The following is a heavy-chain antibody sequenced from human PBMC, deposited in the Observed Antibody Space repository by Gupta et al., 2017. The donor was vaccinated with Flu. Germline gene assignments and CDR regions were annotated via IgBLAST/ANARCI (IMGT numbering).Heavy chain of an antibody. J-gene: IGHJ4*02. CDR3: ARTLNTRGRTPQYYYDTRGYPLIL. V-gene: IGHV4-4*02. CDR1: GDSISNDTW. D-gene: IGHD3-22*01. CDR2: IYHGGTT. Sequence: QVLLQESGPGLVKPSGTLSLTCAVSGDSISNDTWWTWVRQPPGNGLQWIGEIYHGGTTNYNPSLESRVIISVDKSKNQFSLKLTSVTAADTAVYYCARTLNTRGRTPQYYYDTRGYPLILWGQGTLVTVSS.